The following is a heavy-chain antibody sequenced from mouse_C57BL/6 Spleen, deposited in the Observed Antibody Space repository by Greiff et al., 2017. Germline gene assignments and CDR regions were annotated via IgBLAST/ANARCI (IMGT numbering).Heavy chain of an antibody. CDR1: GFNIKDYY. J-gene: IGHJ2*01. Sequence: VHVKQSGAELVRPGASVKLSCTASGFNIKDYYMHWVKQRPEQGLEWIGRIDPEDGDTEYAPKFQGKATMTADTSSNTAYLQLSSLTSEDTAVYYCTTDYGSSYENYWGQGTTLTVSS. CDR2: IDPEDGDT. CDR3: TTDYGSSYENY. D-gene: IGHD1-1*01. V-gene: IGHV14-1*01.